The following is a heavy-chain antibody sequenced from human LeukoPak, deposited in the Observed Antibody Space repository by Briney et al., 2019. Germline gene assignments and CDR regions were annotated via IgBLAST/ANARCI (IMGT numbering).Heavy chain of an antibody. D-gene: IGHD2-8*01. Sequence: GGSLRLSCAASGFSVRNNYMSWIRQAPGKGLEWVSVIYSGGNTYYADSAKGRFTLSRDNSKNTLYLQMNSLRAEDTAVYYCAKWTSTRAFDYWGQGTLVTVSS. CDR3: AKWTSTRAFDY. CDR1: GFSVRNNY. CDR2: IYSGGNT. J-gene: IGHJ4*02. V-gene: IGHV3-66*01.